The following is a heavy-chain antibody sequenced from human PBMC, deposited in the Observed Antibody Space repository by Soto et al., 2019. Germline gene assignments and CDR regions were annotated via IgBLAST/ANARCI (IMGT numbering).Heavy chain of an antibody. CDR2: IYYSGST. Sequence: PSETLSLTCTVSGGSISSYYWSWIRQPPGKGLEWIGYIYYSGSTNYNPSLKSRVTISVDTSKNQFSLKLSSVTAADTAVYYCGRRWGDYFAYWGQGTLVTVSS. CDR3: GRRWGDYFAY. CDR1: GGSISSYY. D-gene: IGHD3-16*01. J-gene: IGHJ4*02. V-gene: IGHV4-59*08.